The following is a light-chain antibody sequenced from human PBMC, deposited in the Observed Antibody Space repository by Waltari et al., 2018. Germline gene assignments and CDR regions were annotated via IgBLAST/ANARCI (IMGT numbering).Light chain of an antibody. CDR2: GAS. V-gene: IGKV3-20*01. CDR1: QSVTHNY. J-gene: IGKJ1*01. CDR3: QQYGTSLST. Sequence: EIVLTQSPGTLSLSPGERANLPCRASQSVTHNYLAWYQQKRGQAPRALIYGASSRASGVPDRFSGSGSGTDFTLTISRLEPEDFAVYYCQQYGTSLSTFGQGTRVEIK.